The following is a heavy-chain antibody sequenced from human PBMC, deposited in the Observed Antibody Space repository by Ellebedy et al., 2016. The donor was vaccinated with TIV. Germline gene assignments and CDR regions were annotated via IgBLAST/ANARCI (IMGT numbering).Heavy chain of an antibody. Sequence: SETLSLXXTVSGGSVSSGSYYWSWIRQPPGKGLEWIGYIYYSGSTNYNPSLKSRVTISVDTSKNQFSLKLSSVTAADTAVYYCARYHSSSWYRADYWGQGTLVTVSS. V-gene: IGHV4-61*01. CDR3: ARYHSSSWYRADY. CDR2: IYYSGST. D-gene: IGHD6-13*01. J-gene: IGHJ4*02. CDR1: GGSVSSGSYY.